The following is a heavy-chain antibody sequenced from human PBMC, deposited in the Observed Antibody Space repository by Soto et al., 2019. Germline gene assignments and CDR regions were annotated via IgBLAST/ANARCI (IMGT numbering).Heavy chain of an antibody. V-gene: IGHV3-11*01. D-gene: IGHD3-3*01. Sequence: QVQLVESGGGLVKPGGSLRLSCDASGFTLRDYYMSWVRQAPGKELEWISYISSSGTTVYYADSVKGRFTVSRDNAENSQYLQMNSLRAEDTAVYYCARALRGYYDSYYYYMDVWGKGTTVTVSS. CDR2: ISSSGTTV. CDR1: GFTLRDYY. CDR3: ARALRGYYDSYYYYMDV. J-gene: IGHJ6*03.